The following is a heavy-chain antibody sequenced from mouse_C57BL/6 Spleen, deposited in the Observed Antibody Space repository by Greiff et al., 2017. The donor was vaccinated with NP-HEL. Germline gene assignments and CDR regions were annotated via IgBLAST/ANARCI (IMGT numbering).Heavy chain of an antibody. CDR2: INPNNGGT. Sequence: VQLQQSGPELVKPGASVKISCKASGYTFTDYYMNWVKQSHGKSLEWIGDINPNNGGTSYNQKFKGKATLTVDKSSSTAYMELRSLTSEDSAVYYCALITTVVATDYAMDYWGQGTSVTVSS. J-gene: IGHJ4*01. CDR1: GYTFTDYY. CDR3: ALITTVVATDYAMDY. V-gene: IGHV1-26*01. D-gene: IGHD1-1*01.